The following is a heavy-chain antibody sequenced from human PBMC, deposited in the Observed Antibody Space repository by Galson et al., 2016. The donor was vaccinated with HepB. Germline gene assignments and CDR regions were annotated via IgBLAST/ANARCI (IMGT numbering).Heavy chain of an antibody. CDR2: ISNDGSNK. Sequence: SLRLSCADSGFILRSYAMHWVRQAPGKGLEWLAVISNDGSNKYYADSVKGRFTISRDNSKNTLYLQMNSLRAEDTAVYYCARLIASPWNDYYYYGMDVWGKGTTFTVSS. J-gene: IGHJ6*04. CDR1: GFILRSYA. V-gene: IGHV3-30-3*01. CDR3: ARLIASPWNDYYYYGMDV. D-gene: IGHD3-16*01.